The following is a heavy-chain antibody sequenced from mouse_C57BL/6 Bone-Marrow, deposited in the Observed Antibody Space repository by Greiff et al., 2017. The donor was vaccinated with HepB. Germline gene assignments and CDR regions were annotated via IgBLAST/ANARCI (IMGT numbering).Heavy chain of an antibody. CDR1: GFTFSSYA. CDR3: ARDAPSLRRGTAWFAY. V-gene: IGHV5-4*01. Sequence: DVQLVESGGGLVKPGGSLKLSCAASGFTFSSYAMSWVRQTPEKRLEWVATISDGGSYTYYPDNVKGRFTISRDNAKNNLYLQMSHLKSEDTAMYYCARDAPSLRRGTAWFAYWGQGTLVTVSA. D-gene: IGHD2-12*01. J-gene: IGHJ3*01. CDR2: ISDGGSYT.